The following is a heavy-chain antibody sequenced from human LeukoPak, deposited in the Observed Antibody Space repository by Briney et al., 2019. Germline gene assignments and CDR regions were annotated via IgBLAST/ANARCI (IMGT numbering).Heavy chain of an antibody. CDR1: GGSISSSSYY. D-gene: IGHD6-19*01. J-gene: IGHJ4*02. CDR2: IYYSGST. Sequence: SETLSLTCTVSGGSISSSSYYWGWIRQPPGKGLEWIGSIYYSGSTYYNPSLKSRVTISVDTSKNQFSLKLSSVTAADTAVYYCARDHQQWLVPAFDYWGQGTLVTVSS. V-gene: IGHV4-39*07. CDR3: ARDHQQWLVPAFDY.